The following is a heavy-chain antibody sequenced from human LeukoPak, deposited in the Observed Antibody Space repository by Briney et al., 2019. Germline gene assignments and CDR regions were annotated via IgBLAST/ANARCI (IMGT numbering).Heavy chain of an antibody. D-gene: IGHD3-22*01. CDR3: ARDFDYYDSSDAFDV. CDR2: INPYSGGT. V-gene: IGHV1-2*02. Sequence: ASVKVSFKASGYTFSDYYMHWVRQAPGQGLEWVGWINPYSGGTNYAQKFQGRVTMTRDMSISTAYMELSRLRSDDTAVYYCARDFDYYDSSDAFDVWGQGTMVTVSS. CDR1: GYTFSDYY. J-gene: IGHJ3*01.